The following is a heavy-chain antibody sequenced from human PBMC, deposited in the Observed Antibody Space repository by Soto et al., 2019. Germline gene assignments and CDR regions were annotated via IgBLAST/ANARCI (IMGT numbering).Heavy chain of an antibody. CDR3: ASLRGRGYDFWSGYSTTLYYYYGMDV. CDR2: IYYSGST. Sequence: QVQLQESGPGLVKPSETLSLTCTVSGGSISSYYWSWIRQPPGKGLEWIGYIYYSGSTNYNPSLKSRVTISVDTSKNQFSLKLSSVTAADTAVYYCASLRGRGYDFWSGYSTTLYYYYGMDVWGQGTTVTVAS. J-gene: IGHJ6*02. D-gene: IGHD3-3*01. V-gene: IGHV4-59*01. CDR1: GGSISSYY.